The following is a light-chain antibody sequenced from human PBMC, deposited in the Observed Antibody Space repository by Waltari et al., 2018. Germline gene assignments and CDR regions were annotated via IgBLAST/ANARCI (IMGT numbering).Light chain of an antibody. CDR2: GKN. Sequence: SSELTQDPAVSVALGQTVSITCQGDSLRRYYASWYQQKPRQAPLLVLYGKNSRPSGIPDRFSGSSSGNTASLTITGAQAEDEADYYCNSRDSNNNRVFFGGGTKLTVL. CDR1: SLRRYY. V-gene: IGLV3-19*01. J-gene: IGLJ2*01. CDR3: NSRDSNNNRVF.